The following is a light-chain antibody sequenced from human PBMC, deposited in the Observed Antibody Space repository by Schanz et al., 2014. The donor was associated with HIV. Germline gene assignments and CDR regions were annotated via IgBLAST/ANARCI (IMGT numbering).Light chain of an antibody. J-gene: IGKJ3*01. CDR1: QRLSSSY. V-gene: IGKV3-20*01. CDR2: ATS. Sequence: EIVLTQSPGSLSLSPGGRATLSCGASQRLSSSYLAWYQQKRDQPPRLVIYATSTRAAGIPDRFSGTGSGTDFTRTISSLEPEDFAVYYCHHYGGSFGPGTTVDYK. CDR3: HHYGGS.